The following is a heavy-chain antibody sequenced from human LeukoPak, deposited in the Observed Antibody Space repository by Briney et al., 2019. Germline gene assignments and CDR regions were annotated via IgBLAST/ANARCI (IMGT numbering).Heavy chain of an antibody. CDR1: GYSFTSYC. Sequence: GESLKISCKGSGYSFTSYCISWVRQMPGKGLEWMGRIDPSDSYTNYSPSFQGHVTISADKSISTAYLQWSSLKASDTAMYYCARSIYGSGSFGGFDYWGQGTLVTVSS. J-gene: IGHJ4*02. CDR2: IDPSDSYT. D-gene: IGHD3-10*01. V-gene: IGHV5-10-1*01. CDR3: ARSIYGSGSFGGFDY.